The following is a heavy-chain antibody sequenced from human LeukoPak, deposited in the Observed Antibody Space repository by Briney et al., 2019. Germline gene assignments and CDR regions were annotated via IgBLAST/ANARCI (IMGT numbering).Heavy chain of an antibody. V-gene: IGHV1-69*04. J-gene: IGHJ5*02. D-gene: IGHD3-10*02. CDR1: GGTFSSYA. CDR3: ASGMLGVTDNWFDP. Sequence: SVKVSCKASGGTFSSYAISWVRQAPGQGLEWMGRIIPIFGIANYAQKFQGRVTITADKSTSTAYMELSSLRSEDTDVYYCASGMLGVTDNWFDPWGQGTLVTVSS. CDR2: IIPIFGIA.